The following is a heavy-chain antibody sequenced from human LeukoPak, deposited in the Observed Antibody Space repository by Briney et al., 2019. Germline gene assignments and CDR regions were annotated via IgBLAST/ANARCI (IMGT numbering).Heavy chain of an antibody. D-gene: IGHD3-9*01. CDR3: ARVGYFDWPNPIYYYYYMDV. J-gene: IGHJ6*03. V-gene: IGHV7-4-1*02. CDR1: GYTFTSYA. Sequence: ASVKVSCKASGYTFTSYAMNWVRQAPGQGLEWMGWINTNTGNPTYAQGFTGRFVFSLDTSVSTAYLQISSLQAEDTAVYYCARVGYFDWPNPIYYYYYMDVWGKGTTVTVSS. CDR2: INTNTGNP.